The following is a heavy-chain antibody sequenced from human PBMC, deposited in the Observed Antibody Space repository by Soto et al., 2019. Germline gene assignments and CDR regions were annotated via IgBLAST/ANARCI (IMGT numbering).Heavy chain of an antibody. CDR1: GYSFTSYW. CDR3: ARSYTSSWSDAFDI. D-gene: IGHD6-13*01. J-gene: IGHJ3*02. Sequence: PVESRKISCKGSGYSFTSYWIGWVRQLPGKGLEWMGIIYPGDSDTRYSPSFQGQVTISADKSISTAYLQWSSLKASDTAVYYCARSYTSSWSDAFDIWGQGTMVTVSS. V-gene: IGHV5-51*01. CDR2: IYPGDSDT.